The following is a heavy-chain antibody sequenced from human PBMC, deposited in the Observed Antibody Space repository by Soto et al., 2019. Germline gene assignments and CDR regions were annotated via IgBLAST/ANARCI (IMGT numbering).Heavy chain of an antibody. J-gene: IGHJ6*03. Sequence: PSETLSLTCTVSNGSISNSAYYWAWIRQSPGKGLEWIGSIYYSGSTYYNPSLKSRITISVDTSKNQFSLKLGSVTAADTAVYYCARGLGAAGGYYYYYMDVWGKGTTVTVSS. V-gene: IGHV4-39*07. D-gene: IGHD6-13*01. CDR1: NGSISNSAYY. CDR2: IYYSGST. CDR3: ARGLGAAGGYYYYYMDV.